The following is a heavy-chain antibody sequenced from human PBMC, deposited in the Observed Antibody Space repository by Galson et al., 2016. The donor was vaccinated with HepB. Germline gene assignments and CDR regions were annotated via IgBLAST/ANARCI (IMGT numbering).Heavy chain of an antibody. CDR1: GGDFSSYA. Sequence: SCKASGGDFSSYAVNWVRRAPGQGLEWMGRTVPMLGITNYAPKFQGRVTTSADKSMITAYMELSGLTSDDTAVYFCARHAVGSGTYKYFGLDVWAKGPRSPSP. CDR3: ARHAVGSGTYKYFGLDV. CDR2: TVPMLGIT. V-gene: IGHV1-69*04. D-gene: IGHD1-26*01. J-gene: IGHJ6*02.